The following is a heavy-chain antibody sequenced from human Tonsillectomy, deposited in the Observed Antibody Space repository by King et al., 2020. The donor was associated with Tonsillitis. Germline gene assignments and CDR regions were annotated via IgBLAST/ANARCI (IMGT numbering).Heavy chain of an antibody. Sequence: QLQESGPGLVKPSETLSLTCTVSGGSISSTSYYWVWIRQPPGKGLEWIGSVYYSGNTYYNPSLKSRVTISVDTSKNQFSLKLSSVTAADTAVYYCVRLNRVRLSASTTMRLDYWGQGTLVTVSS. CDR3: VRLNRVRLSASTTMRLDY. D-gene: IGHD3-10*01. CDR2: VYYSGNT. J-gene: IGHJ4*02. CDR1: GGSISSTSYY. V-gene: IGHV4-39*01.